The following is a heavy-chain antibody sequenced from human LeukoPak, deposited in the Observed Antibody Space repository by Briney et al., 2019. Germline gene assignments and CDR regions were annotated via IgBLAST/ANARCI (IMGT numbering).Heavy chain of an antibody. V-gene: IGHV1-18*01. Sequence: GASVKVSCKASGYTFTSYGISWVRQAPGQGLEWMGWISAYNGNTNYAQKLQGRVTMTTDTSTSTAYMELRSLRSDDTAVYYCARVSGYGSRTNWFDPWGQGTLVTVSS. J-gene: IGHJ5*02. CDR3: ARVSGYGSRTNWFDP. D-gene: IGHD1-26*01. CDR1: GYTFTSYG. CDR2: ISAYNGNT.